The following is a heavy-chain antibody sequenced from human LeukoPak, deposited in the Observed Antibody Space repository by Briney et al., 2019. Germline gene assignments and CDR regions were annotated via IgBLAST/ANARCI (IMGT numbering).Heavy chain of an antibody. J-gene: IGHJ4*02. CDR1: GDSISSSIYY. V-gene: IGHV4-61*01. Sequence: SETLSLTCIVSGDSISSSIYYWSWIRQPPGKGLEWIGYIDYSGSTNYSPSLKSRVTISLDTSTNQFSLKLSSVTAADTAVYYCARHYSSDPFDYWGQGTLVTVSS. D-gene: IGHD6-19*01. CDR2: IDYSGST. CDR3: ARHYSSDPFDY.